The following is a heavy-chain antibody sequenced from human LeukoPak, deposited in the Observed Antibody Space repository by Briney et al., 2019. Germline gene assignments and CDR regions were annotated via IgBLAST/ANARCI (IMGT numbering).Heavy chain of an antibody. CDR2: INHSGST. CDR1: GGSFSGYY. J-gene: IGHJ4*02. Sequence: SETLSLTCAVYGGSFSGYYWSWIRQPPGKGLEWIGEINHSGSTNYNPSLKSRVTISVDTSKNQFSLKLSSVTAADTAVYYCARGVDRTHSDYFDYWGQGTLVTVPS. V-gene: IGHV4-34*01. D-gene: IGHD5-12*01. CDR3: ARGVDRTHSDYFDY.